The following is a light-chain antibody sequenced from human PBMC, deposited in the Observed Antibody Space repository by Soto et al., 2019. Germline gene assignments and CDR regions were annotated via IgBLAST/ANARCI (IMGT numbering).Light chain of an antibody. J-gene: IGKJ1*01. CDR2: GAS. Sequence: EIVMTQSPATLSVSPGERATLSCRASQSVSSNLAWYQQIPGQAPRLLIYGASTRATGIPARFSGSGSGTDFTLTITILHSEDFAVDYCQQYNNWPPRGTFGQGTKVEIK. CDR3: QQYNNWPPRGT. V-gene: IGKV3-15*01. CDR1: QSVSSN.